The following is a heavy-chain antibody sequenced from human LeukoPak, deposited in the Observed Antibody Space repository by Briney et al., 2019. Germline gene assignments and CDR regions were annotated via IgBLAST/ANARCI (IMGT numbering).Heavy chain of an antibody. Sequence: ASVKVSCKASGYTFTSYGISWVRQAPGQGLEWMGGISAYNGNTNYAQKLQGRVTMTTDTSTSTAYMELRSLRSDDTAVYYCARDQGEDDRVGADYWGQGTLVTVSS. V-gene: IGHV1-18*01. CDR1: GYTFTSYG. D-gene: IGHD3-22*01. CDR2: ISAYNGNT. CDR3: ARDQGEDDRVGADY. J-gene: IGHJ4*02.